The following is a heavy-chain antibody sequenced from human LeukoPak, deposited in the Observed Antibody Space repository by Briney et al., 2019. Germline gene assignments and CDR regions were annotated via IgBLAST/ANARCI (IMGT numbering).Heavy chain of an antibody. V-gene: IGHV1-2*02. Sequence: ASVKVSCKASGYTFTDYYMHWVRQAPGQGLEWMGWINPNSGGTTYAQKFQARVTMARDTSITTVHMELSSLRSDDTAVYYCARGGGLALAGTRFDFWGRGTLVTVSS. J-gene: IGHJ4*02. D-gene: IGHD6-13*01. CDR1: GYTFTDYY. CDR2: INPNSGGT. CDR3: ARGGGLALAGTRFDF.